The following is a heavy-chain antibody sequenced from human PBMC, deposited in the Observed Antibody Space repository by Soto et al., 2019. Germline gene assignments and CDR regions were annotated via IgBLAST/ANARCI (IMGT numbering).Heavy chain of an antibody. CDR1: GFTFSSYA. J-gene: IGHJ4*02. CDR3: AIECLPDSRGEPNDY. V-gene: IGHV3-23*01. Sequence: EVQLLESGGGLVQPGGSLRLSCAASGFTFSSYAMSWVRQAPGKGLEWVSTISGSGGSTYYADSVKGRFTISRGNSKSTLFLQMNRLRAEDTAVSYCAIECLPDSRGEPNDYWGQGTVVTVSS. D-gene: IGHD3-22*01. CDR2: ISGSGGST.